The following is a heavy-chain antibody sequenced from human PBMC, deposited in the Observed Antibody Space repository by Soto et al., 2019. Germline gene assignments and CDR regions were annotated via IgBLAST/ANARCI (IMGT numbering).Heavy chain of an antibody. V-gene: IGHV3-73*01. CDR2: IRSKANSYAT. J-gene: IGHJ5*02. D-gene: IGHD3-22*01. CDR3: TRRGGMAYYHFGWFDP. Sequence: EVQLVESGGGLVQPGGSLKLSCAASGFTFSGSAMHWVRQASGKGLEWVGRIRSKANSYATAYAASVKGRFTISRDDSKNTAYLQMNSLITEDTAEYYCTRRGGMAYYHFGWFDPWGQGTLVTVSS. CDR1: GFTFSGSA.